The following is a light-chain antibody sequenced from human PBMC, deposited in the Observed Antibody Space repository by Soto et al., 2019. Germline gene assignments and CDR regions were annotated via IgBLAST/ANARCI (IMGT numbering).Light chain of an antibody. Sequence: QSVLTRPPSVSGAPGQRVTISCTGSSSNIGAGYDVHWYQQLPGTAPKLLIYGNSNRPSGVPDRFSGSKSGTSASLAITGLQAEDEADYYCPSYDSSPSGYVFGTGTKVTVL. CDR3: PSYDSSPSGYV. CDR1: SSNIGAGYD. J-gene: IGLJ1*01. V-gene: IGLV1-40*01. CDR2: GNS.